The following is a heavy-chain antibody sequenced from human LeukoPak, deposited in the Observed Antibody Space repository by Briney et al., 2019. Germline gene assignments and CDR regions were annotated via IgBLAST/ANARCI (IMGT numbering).Heavy chain of an antibody. J-gene: IGHJ4*02. V-gene: IGHV4-30-2*01. D-gene: IGHD3-16*02. CDR2: IYHSGST. CDR1: GGSISSGGYS. CDR3: ARRALDYVWGSYRPPLGYYFDY. Sequence: TLSLTCTVSGGSISSGGYSWSWIRQPPGKGLEWIGYIYHSGSTYYNPSLKSRVTISVDRSKNQFSLKLSSVTAADTAVYYCARRALDYVWGSYRPPLGYYFDYWGQGTLVTVSS.